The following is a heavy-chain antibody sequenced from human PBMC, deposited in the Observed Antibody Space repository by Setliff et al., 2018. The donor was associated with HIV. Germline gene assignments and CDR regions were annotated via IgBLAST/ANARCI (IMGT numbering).Heavy chain of an antibody. CDR2: ISGSGGST. D-gene: IGHD7-27*01. V-gene: IGHV3-23*01. CDR1: GFTFSNYA. CDR3: ATDLHWAFDY. J-gene: IGHJ4*02. Sequence: GGSLRLSCAASGFTFSNYAMNWVRQAPGKGLEWVSAISGSGGSTYYADSVKGRFTISRDNSKNSLYLQMNSLRAEDAAVYYCATDLHWAFDYWGQGSLVTVSS.